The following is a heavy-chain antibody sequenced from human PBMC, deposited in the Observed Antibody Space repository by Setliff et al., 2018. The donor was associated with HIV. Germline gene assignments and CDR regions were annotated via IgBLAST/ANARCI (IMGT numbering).Heavy chain of an antibody. V-gene: IGHV7-4-1*02. D-gene: IGHD4-17*01. J-gene: IGHJ5*02. Sequence: GASVKVSCKASGYSFINYAMNWVRQAPGQGLEWMGWINTQTGSPTYAQAFTGRFVFSVDTSVTTAYLQISGLKADDTAVYYCARALYGEYGGDLNWLDPWGQGTLVTASS. CDR2: INTQTGSP. CDR1: GYSFINYA. CDR3: ARALYGEYGGDLNWLDP.